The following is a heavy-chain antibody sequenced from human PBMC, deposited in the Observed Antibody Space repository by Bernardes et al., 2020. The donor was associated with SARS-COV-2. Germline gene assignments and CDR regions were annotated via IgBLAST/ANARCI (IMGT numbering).Heavy chain of an antibody. J-gene: IGHJ4*02. Sequence: GGSLRLSCAASGFIFSSYDMHWVRQVTGKGLEWVSAITTASDTYYPDSVKGRFTISRDNAKTSLYLQMNSLRAEDTAGYYCARVRSGSSWGFDHWGQGTRVTVSS. D-gene: IGHD6-6*01. V-gene: IGHV3-13*01. CDR1: GFIFSSYD. CDR3: ARVRSGSSWGFDH. CDR2: ITTASDT.